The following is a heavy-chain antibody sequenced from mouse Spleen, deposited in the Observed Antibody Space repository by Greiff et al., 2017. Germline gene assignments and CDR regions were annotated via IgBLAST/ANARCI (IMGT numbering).Heavy chain of an antibody. CDR3: AREGNYGLDY. CDR2: ISYDGSN. CDR1: GYSITSGYY. V-gene: IGHV3-6*01. J-gene: IGHJ2*01. Sequence: EVKLQESGPGLVKPSQSLSLTCSVTGYSITSGYYWNWIRQFPGNKLEWMGYISYDGSNNYNPSLKNRISITRDTSKNQFFLKLNSVTTEDTATYYCAREGNYGLDYWGQGTTLTVSS. D-gene: IGHD2-1*01.